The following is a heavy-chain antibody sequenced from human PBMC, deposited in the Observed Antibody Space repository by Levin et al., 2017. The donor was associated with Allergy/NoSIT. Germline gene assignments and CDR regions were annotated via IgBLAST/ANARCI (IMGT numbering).Heavy chain of an antibody. V-gene: IGHV5-51*01. J-gene: IGHJ4*02. CDR3: ARAMVRGVIITLFDY. Sequence: GESLKISCKGSGYSFTRYWIAWVRQMPGKGLEWMGIIYPGDSDTRYSPSFQGQVTVSADKSNSTAYLQWSSLKASDTAMYYCARAMVRGVIITLFDYWGQGTLVTVSS. CDR1: GYSFTRYW. D-gene: IGHD3-10*01. CDR2: IYPGDSDT.